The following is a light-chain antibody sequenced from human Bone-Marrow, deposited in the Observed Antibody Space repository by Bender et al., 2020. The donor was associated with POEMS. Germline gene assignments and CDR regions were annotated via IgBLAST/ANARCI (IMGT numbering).Light chain of an antibody. CDR3: QSADSSGFYRV. Sequence: SYELTQPPSVSVSPGQTARITCSGDALPKKYAYWYQQKPGQAPVLMIYKDTERPSGIPERFSASSSGATVTLTISAVQAEDEADYYCQSADSSGFYRVFGTGTKVIVL. V-gene: IGLV3-25*03. J-gene: IGLJ1*01. CDR1: ALPKKY. CDR2: KDT.